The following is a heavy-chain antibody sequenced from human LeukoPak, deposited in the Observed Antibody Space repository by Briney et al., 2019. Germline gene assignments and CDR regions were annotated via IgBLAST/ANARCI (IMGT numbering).Heavy chain of an antibody. V-gene: IGHV3-30*18. CDR3: AKDGEWLFGFSSSSTAFGMDV. CDR1: GFTFSSYG. Sequence: GGSLRLSCAASGFTFSSYGMHWVRQAPGKGLEWVAVISYDGSNKYYADSVKGRFTISRDNSKNTLYLQVNSLRAEDTAVYYCAKDGEWLFGFSSSSTAFGMDVWGQGTTVTVSS. CDR2: ISYDGSNK. D-gene: IGHD3-3*01. J-gene: IGHJ6*02.